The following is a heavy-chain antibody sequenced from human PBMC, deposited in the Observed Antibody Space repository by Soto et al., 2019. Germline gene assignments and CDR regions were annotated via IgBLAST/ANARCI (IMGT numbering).Heavy chain of an antibody. CDR1: GGTFSSYT. Sequence: ASVKVSCKASGGTFSSYTISWVRQAPGQGLEWMGRIIPILGIANYAQKFQGRVTMTGNNSISTAYMELSSLRSEDTAVYYCALGGAVDGFDYWGQGTLVTVSS. CDR2: IIPILGIA. D-gene: IGHD6-19*01. V-gene: IGHV1-69*02. J-gene: IGHJ4*02. CDR3: ALGGAVDGFDY.